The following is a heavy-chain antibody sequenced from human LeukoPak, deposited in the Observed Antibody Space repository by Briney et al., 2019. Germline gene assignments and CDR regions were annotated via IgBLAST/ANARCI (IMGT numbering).Heavy chain of an antibody. J-gene: IGHJ4*02. CDR1: GGSISNDKYF. CDR3: ARYGSGSLDY. D-gene: IGHD3-10*01. CDR2: GYSSGAS. V-gene: IGHV4-61*02. Sequence: SETLSLTCTVSGGSISNDKYFWSWIRQPAGKGLEWIGRGYSSGASNYNPSLESRVTISLDTSNNRFSLKLSSVTAADMAVYYCARYGSGSLDYWGQGTLVTVSS.